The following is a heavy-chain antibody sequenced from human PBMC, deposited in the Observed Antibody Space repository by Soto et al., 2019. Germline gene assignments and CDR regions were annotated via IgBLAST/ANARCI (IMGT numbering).Heavy chain of an antibody. CDR3: AVASGYSYGTLDF. CDR1: GYSLATWW. Sequence: PGESLKIPSKGSGYSLATWWIGLVRPMPGKGLEWMAIIYPGDSDTRYSPSFQGQVTISADKSISTAYLRWSSLKASDTARYDCAVASGYSYGTLDFWGQGTLVTVSS. D-gene: IGHD5-18*01. V-gene: IGHV5-51*01. CDR2: IYPGDSDT. J-gene: IGHJ4*02.